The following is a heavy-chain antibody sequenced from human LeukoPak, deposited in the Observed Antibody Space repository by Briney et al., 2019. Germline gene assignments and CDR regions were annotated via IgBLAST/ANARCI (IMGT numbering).Heavy chain of an antibody. J-gene: IGHJ4*02. CDR3: ATYYYDSGGDYFDY. Sequence: PSETLSLTCTVSGGSISSYYWSWIRQPAGKGLEWIGRIYTSGSTNYNPSLKSRVTMSVDTSKNQFSLKLSSVTAADTAVYYCATYYYDSGGDYFDYWGQGTLVTVSS. CDR2: IYTSGST. CDR1: GGSISSYY. D-gene: IGHD3-22*01. V-gene: IGHV4-4*07.